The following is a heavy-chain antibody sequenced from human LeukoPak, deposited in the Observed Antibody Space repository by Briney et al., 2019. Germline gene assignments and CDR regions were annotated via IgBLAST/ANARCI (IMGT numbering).Heavy chain of an antibody. CDR1: GASFSGYY. Sequence: SETLSLTCAVYGASFSGYYWTWIRQPPGKGLEWIGEINHSGSTNYNPSLKSRVTISVDTSKNQFSLKLTSVTAADTAIYYCARGDFPDYSYYYMDVWGKGTTVTAAS. D-gene: IGHD3-3*01. V-gene: IGHV4-34*01. J-gene: IGHJ6*03. CDR3: ARGDFPDYSYYYMDV. CDR2: INHSGST.